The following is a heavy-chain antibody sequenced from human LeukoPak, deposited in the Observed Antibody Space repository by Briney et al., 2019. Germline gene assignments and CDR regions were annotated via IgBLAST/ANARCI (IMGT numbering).Heavy chain of an antibody. D-gene: IGHD3-22*01. Sequence: GGSLRLSCAASGFTFSSYGMNWVRQAPGKGLEWVSSISSSSSYIYYADSVKGRFTISRDNAKNSLYLQMNSLRAEDTAVYYCARDAYDSSGLDYWGQGTLVTVSS. CDR1: GFTFSSYG. CDR3: ARDAYDSSGLDY. CDR2: ISSSSSYI. J-gene: IGHJ4*02. V-gene: IGHV3-21*01.